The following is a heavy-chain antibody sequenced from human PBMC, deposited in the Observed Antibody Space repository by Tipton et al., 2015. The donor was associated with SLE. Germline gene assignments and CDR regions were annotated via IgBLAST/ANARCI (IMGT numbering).Heavy chain of an antibody. Sequence: TLSLTCAVYGGSFSGYYWSWIRQPPGKGLEWIGEINLSGSTNYTPSLKSRVTISVDTSKNQFSLKLSSVTAADTAVYYCARGLVGGGGFDYWGQGTLVTVSS. V-gene: IGHV4-34*01. CDR1: GGSFSGYY. D-gene: IGHD3-16*01. CDR3: ARGLVGGGGFDY. CDR2: INLSGST. J-gene: IGHJ4*02.